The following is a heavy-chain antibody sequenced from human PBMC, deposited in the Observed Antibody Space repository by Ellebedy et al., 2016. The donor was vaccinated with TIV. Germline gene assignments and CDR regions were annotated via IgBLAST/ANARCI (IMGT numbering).Heavy chain of an antibody. J-gene: IGHJ5*02. CDR1: GFTFSTYG. Sequence: PGGSLRLSCAASGFTFSTYGMHWVRQAPGKGLDWVAEISNDGSNKYYADSVKGRFTISRYKFKKMVFLQMNSLRAEDTAVYYCAKGWATNSGICDSWGQGTPVTVSS. CDR2: ISNDGSNK. CDR3: AKGWATNSGICDS. V-gene: IGHV3-30*18. D-gene: IGHD2-8*02.